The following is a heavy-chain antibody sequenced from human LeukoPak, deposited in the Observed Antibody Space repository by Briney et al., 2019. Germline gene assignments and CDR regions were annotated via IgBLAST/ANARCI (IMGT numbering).Heavy chain of an antibody. J-gene: IGHJ4*02. CDR2: IYYSGSP. CDR1: GDSISSYY. D-gene: IGHD3-16*01. CDR3: AKDRSLGIIDY. V-gene: IGHV4-59*01. Sequence: SQTLSLTCIVSGDSISSYYWSWIRRPPGTGLEWIGYIYYSGSPNYNPPLKSRVTISVDASKNHFSLKLSSVTAADTAVYYCAKDRSLGIIDYWGQGTLVTVSS.